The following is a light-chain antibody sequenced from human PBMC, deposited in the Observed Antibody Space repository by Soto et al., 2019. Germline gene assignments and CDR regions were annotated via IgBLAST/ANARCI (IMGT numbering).Light chain of an antibody. CDR1: SSYVGVYYY. V-gene: IGLV2-14*03. J-gene: IGLJ3*02. CDR2: DVT. Sequence: QSALTQPASVSGSPGQSITISCTGTSSYVGVYYYVSWFQQHPGKAPKLMIYDVTKRPSGVSNRFSGSMSGNTASLTISGLQAEDEADYYCGSYTSSRTLEMVFGGGTKLTV. CDR3: GSYTSSRTLEMV.